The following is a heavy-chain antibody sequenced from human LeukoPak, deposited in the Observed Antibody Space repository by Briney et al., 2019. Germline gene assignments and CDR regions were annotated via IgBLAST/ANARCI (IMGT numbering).Heavy chain of an antibody. CDR2: IRGKANSYST. CDR1: GFTFSDHY. D-gene: IGHD1-26*01. CDR3: ARGGSYRHFDY. V-gene: IGHV3-72*01. Sequence: PGGSLRLSCAASGFTFSDHYMDWVRQAPGKGLEWVGRIRGKANSYSTEYAASVKGRFTISRDDSENSLYVQMNSLKTEDTAVYYFARGGSYRHFDYWGQGTLVTVSS. J-gene: IGHJ4*02.